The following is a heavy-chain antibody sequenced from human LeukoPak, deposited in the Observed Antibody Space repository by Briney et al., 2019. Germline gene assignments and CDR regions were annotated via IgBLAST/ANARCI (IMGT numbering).Heavy chain of an antibody. CDR2: ISGSGGST. D-gene: IGHD6-19*01. CDR1: GFTFSSYA. Sequence: PGGSLRLSCAASGFTFSSYAMSWVRQAPGKGLEWVSAISGSGGSTYYADSVKGRFTISRDNSKNTLYLQMNGLRAEDTAVYYCAKDRSPYSSGFHFDYWGQGTLVTVSS. J-gene: IGHJ4*02. V-gene: IGHV3-23*01. CDR3: AKDRSPYSSGFHFDY.